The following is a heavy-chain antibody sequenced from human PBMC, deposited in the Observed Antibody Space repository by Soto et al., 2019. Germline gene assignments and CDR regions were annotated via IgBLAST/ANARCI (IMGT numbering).Heavy chain of an antibody. D-gene: IGHD3-10*01. CDR2: ISTYNGDT. V-gene: IGHV1-18*01. Sequence: QVQLVQSGAEVRKPGASVKVSCKASGYTFSTSGMSWLRQAPGQGLEWMGWISTYNGDTNDAPKFQDRVTMTSDTSTSTVYMELGSLRPDDTAVYCCGRAGDAPYHSFGMEVGGQGPRVTVSS. J-gene: IGHJ6*02. CDR1: GYTFSTSG. CDR3: GRAGDAPYHSFGMEV.